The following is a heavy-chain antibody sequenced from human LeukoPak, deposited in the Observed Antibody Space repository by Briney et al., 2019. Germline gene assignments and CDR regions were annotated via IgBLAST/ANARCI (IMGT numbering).Heavy chain of an antibody. CDR1: GGSISSHY. J-gene: IGHJ4*02. D-gene: IGHD5-12*01. CDR3: ARVAVATRLGYFDY. CDR2: IYYSGST. V-gene: IGHV4-59*11. Sequence: PSHTLSLTRTVPGGSISSHYWIWLRQPPGKGLEWIGYIYYSGSTHYTPSLKSRVTISVDTSKTHFSLKLSSVTAADAAVYYCARVAVATRLGYFDYWGQGTLVTVSS.